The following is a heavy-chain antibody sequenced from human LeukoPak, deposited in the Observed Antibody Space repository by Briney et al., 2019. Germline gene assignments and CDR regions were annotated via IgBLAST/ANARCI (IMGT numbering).Heavy chain of an antibody. J-gene: IGHJ4*02. CDR1: GYTFTSYG. CDR2: ISAYNGNT. Sequence: ASVNVSCKASGYTFTSYGISWVRQAPGQRLGWMGWISAYNGNTNSAQELQGRVTMTTDTSTSTAYMELRSLRSDDTAVYYCARDLLGYCSGGSCRSPLDYWGQGTLVTVSS. V-gene: IGHV1-18*01. CDR3: ARDLLGYCSGGSCRSPLDY. D-gene: IGHD2-15*01.